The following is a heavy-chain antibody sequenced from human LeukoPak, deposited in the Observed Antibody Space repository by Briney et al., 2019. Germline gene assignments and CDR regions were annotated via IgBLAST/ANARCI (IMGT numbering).Heavy chain of an antibody. CDR1: GGSLGSGSYY. CDR2: IYYTGST. Sequence: RPSQTLSLTCSVSGGSLGSGSYYWSWIRQHPGKGLEWIGYIYYTGSTYYNPSLKSRVTISADTSKNQFYLKLSSVNAADTAVYYCARDEPLFAGSGSWSPSYGMDVWGRGTTVTVSS. D-gene: IGHD3-10*01. CDR3: ARDEPLFAGSGSWSPSYGMDV. V-gene: IGHV4-31*03. J-gene: IGHJ6*02.